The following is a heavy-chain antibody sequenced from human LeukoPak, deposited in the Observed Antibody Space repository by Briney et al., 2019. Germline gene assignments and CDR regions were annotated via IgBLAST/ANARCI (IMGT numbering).Heavy chain of an antibody. CDR3: ARDLALGDDILTGYLTWYFDY. J-gene: IGHJ4*02. D-gene: IGHD3-9*01. Sequence: GASVKVSCKASGYTFTGYYMHWVRQAPGQGLEWMGWINPNSGGTNYAQKFQGRVTMTRDTSISTAYMELSRLRSDDTAVYYCARDLALGDDILTGYLTWYFDYWGQGTLVTVSS. V-gene: IGHV1-2*02. CDR1: GYTFTGYY. CDR2: INPNSGGT.